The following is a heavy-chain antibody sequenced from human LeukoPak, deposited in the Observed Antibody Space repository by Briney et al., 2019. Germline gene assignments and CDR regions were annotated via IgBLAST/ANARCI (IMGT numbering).Heavy chain of an antibody. CDR1: GYSINSGYY. CDR2: IFHSGNT. CDR3: ARGALLWFGAKMEYYFDY. Sequence: SSETLSLICTVSGYSINSGYYWGWVRQPPGMGLEWIGTIFHSGNTYYNPSLRSRVTILVDTSKNQFSLSLRSVTAADTAVYYCARGALLWFGAKMEYYFDYWGQGTPLTVSS. V-gene: IGHV4-38-2*02. D-gene: IGHD3-10*01. J-gene: IGHJ4*02.